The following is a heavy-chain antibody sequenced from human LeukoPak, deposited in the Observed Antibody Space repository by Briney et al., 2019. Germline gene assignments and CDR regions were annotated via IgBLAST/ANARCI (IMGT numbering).Heavy chain of an antibody. Sequence: PGRSLRLSCAASGFSFNDYYMTWMRQAPGKGLEWVSYISSGGGTIIYYADSVKGRFTISKDNAKNSLYLQMNSLRAVDTAVYYCARVRKDYYYYYMDVWGKGTTVTVSS. CDR3: ARVRKDYYYYYMDV. CDR2: ISSGGGTII. CDR1: GFSFNDYY. V-gene: IGHV3-11*04. J-gene: IGHJ6*03.